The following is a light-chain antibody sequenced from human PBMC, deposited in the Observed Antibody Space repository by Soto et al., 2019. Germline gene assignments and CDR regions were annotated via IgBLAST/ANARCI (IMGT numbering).Light chain of an antibody. V-gene: IGKV1-39*01. Sequence: DIQMTQSPSSLSASVGDRVTITCRASQSISSYLNWYQQKPGKAPKLLIYAASSLQSGVPLRFSGSGSGTDFTLTISSLQPEDFAVYYCQQRSSWPFPFGPGTKVDIK. CDR1: QSISSY. J-gene: IGKJ3*01. CDR2: AAS. CDR3: QQRSSWPFP.